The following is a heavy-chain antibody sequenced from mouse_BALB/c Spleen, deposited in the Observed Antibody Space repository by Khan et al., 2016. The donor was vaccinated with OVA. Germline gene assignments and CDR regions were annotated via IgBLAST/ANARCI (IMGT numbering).Heavy chain of an antibody. V-gene: IGHV9-3-1*01. Sequence: LVESGPELKKPGETVQISCKASGFTFTNYGMNWVRQAPGKGLEWMGWINTYNGEPTFTDDFKGRFAFPLETSASTAYLQLNSLQTEDTATYFCARVEYNGTMDFWGQGTSVTVSS. CDR3: ARVEYNGTMDF. CDR1: GFTFTNYG. D-gene: IGHD6-1*01. J-gene: IGHJ4*01. CDR2: INTYNGEP.